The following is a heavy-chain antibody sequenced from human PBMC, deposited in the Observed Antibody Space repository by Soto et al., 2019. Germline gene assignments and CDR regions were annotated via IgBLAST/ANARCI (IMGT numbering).Heavy chain of an antibody. J-gene: IGHJ4*02. CDR3: AKGYSSSWYGFVAY. D-gene: IGHD6-13*01. CDR2: ISWNSGSI. Sequence: EVQLVESGGGLVXXXXXXXXSCAASGFXFDDYAMXWVRQAPGKGLERVSGISWNSGSIGYADSVKGRFTISRDNAKNSLYLKMNSLRAEDTALYYSAKGYSSSWYGFVAYWGQGTLVTVSS. CDR1: GFXFDDYA. V-gene: IGHV3-9*01.